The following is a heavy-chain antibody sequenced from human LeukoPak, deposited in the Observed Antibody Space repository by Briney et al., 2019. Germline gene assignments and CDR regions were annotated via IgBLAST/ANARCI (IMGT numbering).Heavy chain of an antibody. V-gene: IGHV4-39*07. CDR3: ARVRGDYGEDYYYYYMDV. Sequence: SETLSLTCTVSGGSISSSSYYWGWIRQPPGKGLEWIGSIYYSGSTNYNPSLKSRVTISVDTSKNQFSLKLSSVTAADTAVYYCARVRGDYGEDYYYYYMDVWGKGTTVTISS. D-gene: IGHD4-17*01. CDR1: GGSISSSSYY. J-gene: IGHJ6*03. CDR2: IYYSGST.